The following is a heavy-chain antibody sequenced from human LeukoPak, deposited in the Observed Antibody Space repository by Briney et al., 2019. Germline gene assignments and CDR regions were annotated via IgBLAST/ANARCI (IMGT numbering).Heavy chain of an antibody. Sequence: AASVKVSCKASGYTFTGYYMHWERQAPGQGLEWMGWINPNSGGTNYAQKFQGWVTMTRDTSISTAYMELSRLRSDDTAVYYCARDGGSTSCIFDYWGQGTLVTVSS. V-gene: IGHV1-2*04. CDR3: ARDGGSTSCIFDY. CDR2: INPNSGGT. D-gene: IGHD2-2*01. J-gene: IGHJ4*02. CDR1: GYTFTGYY.